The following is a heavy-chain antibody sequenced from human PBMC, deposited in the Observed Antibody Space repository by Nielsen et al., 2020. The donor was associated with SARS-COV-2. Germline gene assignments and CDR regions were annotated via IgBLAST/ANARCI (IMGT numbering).Heavy chain of an antibody. D-gene: IGHD6-19*01. J-gene: IGHJ4*02. V-gene: IGHV3-20*04. CDR3: ARDGKAGSSFDY. CDR1: GFTFDDYG. CDR2: INWNGGST. Sequence: GGSLRLSCAASGFTFDDYGMSWVRQAPGKGLEWVSGINWNGGSTGYADSVKGRFTISRDNVKNSLYLQMNSLRAEDTALYYCARDGKAGSSFDYWGQGTLVTVSS.